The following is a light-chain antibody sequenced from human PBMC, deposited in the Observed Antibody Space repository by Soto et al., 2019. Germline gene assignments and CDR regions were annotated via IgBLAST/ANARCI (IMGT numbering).Light chain of an antibody. CDR1: QSISSW. V-gene: IGKV1-5*03. CDR3: QHYNTYPWT. Sequence: DIQMTQSPSILSASVGDRVTITCRASQSISSWLAWYQQKPGKAPNLLIHKASHLESGVPSRFSGSGSGTDFTLTITYLQPEDFATYYCQHYNTYPWTFGQGTKVDIK. CDR2: KAS. J-gene: IGKJ1*01.